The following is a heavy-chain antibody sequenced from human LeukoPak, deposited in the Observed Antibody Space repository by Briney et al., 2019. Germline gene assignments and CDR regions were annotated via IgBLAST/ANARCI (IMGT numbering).Heavy chain of an antibody. J-gene: IGHJ6*03. CDR3: ARDTGYCTNGVCYFYYYYYMDV. D-gene: IGHD2-8*01. Sequence: ASVTVSFKPSGYTFTSYGISWLRQAPAQALEWMEWINPYNDNTNYAQKLQGRVTMTTDTSTSTAYMELRSLRSEDTAVYYCARDTGYCTNGVCYFYYYYYMDVWGKGTTVTVSS. V-gene: IGHV1-18*01. CDR2: INPYNDNT. CDR1: GYTFTSYG.